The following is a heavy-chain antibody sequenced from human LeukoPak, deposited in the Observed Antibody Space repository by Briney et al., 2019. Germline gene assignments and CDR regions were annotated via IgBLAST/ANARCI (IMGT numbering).Heavy chain of an antibody. CDR3: AKNRGIGSADWFDP. Sequence: PGGSLRLSCSASGFLFSNYAMSWVRQAPAKGLEWISALSGSGRTTYYADSVKGRFTISRDNSGNTLYLQMNSLTVEDTSLYYSAKNRGIGSADWFDPWGQGTLVTVSS. D-gene: IGHD2-2*01. CDR2: LSGSGRTT. J-gene: IGHJ5*02. CDR1: GFLFSNYA. V-gene: IGHV3-23*01.